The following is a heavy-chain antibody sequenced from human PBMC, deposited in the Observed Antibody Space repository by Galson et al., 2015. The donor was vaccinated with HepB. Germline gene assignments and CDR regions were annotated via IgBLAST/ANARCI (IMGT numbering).Heavy chain of an antibody. V-gene: IGHV6-1*01. CDR2: TYYRSKWYI. J-gene: IGHJ5*02. CDR1: GDSVSSYSAG. CDR3: AGGGLVRGALGCIDP. D-gene: IGHD2-15*01. Sequence: CAISGDSVSSYSAGWNWIRQSPSRGLEWLGRTYYRSKWYIDYAVSVNGRISITPDTSRNQFSLQLSSVTPEDTAIYYCAGGGLVRGALGCIDPWARESWSPSPQ.